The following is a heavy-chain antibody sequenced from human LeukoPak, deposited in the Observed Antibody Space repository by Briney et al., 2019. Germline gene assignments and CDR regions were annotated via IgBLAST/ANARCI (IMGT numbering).Heavy chain of an antibody. CDR3: ARDTYYYGSGSYYYYGMDV. J-gene: IGHJ6*02. V-gene: IGHV1-46*01. CDR2: INPSGGST. D-gene: IGHD3-10*01. CDR1: GYTFTSYY. Sequence: ASVKVSCKASGYTFTSYYMHWVRQAPGQGLEWMGIINPSGGSTSYAQKFQGRVTMTRDTPTSTVYMELSSLRSEDTAVYYRARDTYYYGSGSYYYYGMDVWGQGTTVTVSS.